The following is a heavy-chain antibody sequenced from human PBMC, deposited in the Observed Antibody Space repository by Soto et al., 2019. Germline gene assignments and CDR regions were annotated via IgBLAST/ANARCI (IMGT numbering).Heavy chain of an antibody. V-gene: IGHV1-46*01. J-gene: IGHJ5*02. CDR1: GYTFTSYY. CDR3: GRGLGYGYVFGGWSWFAP. CDR2: INPSGGST. Sequence: GASVKVSCKASGYTFTSYYMHWVRQAPGQGLEWMGIINPSGGSTSYAQKFQGRVTMTRDTSTSTVYMELSSLRSEDTAVYYCGRGLGYGYVFGGWSWFAPWGQGTLVPVSS. D-gene: IGHD5-18*01.